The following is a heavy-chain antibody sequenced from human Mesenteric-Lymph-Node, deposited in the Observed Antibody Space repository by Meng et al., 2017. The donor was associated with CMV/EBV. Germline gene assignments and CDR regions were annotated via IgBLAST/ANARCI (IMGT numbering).Heavy chain of an antibody. CDR1: GYTFTGYY. CDR2: MNPNSGNT. J-gene: IGHJ4*02. V-gene: IGHV1-8*02. Sequence: ASVKVSCKASGYTFTGYYMHWVRQATGQGLEWMGWMNPNSGNTGYAQKFQGRVTMTRNTSISTAYMELSSLRSEDTAVYYCATPAIAAAGTGFDYWGQGTLVTVSS. D-gene: IGHD6-13*01. CDR3: ATPAIAAAGTGFDY.